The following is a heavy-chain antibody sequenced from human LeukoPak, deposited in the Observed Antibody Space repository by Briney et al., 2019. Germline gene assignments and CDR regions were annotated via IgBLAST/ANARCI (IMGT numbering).Heavy chain of an antibody. J-gene: IGHJ6*02. V-gene: IGHV3-48*01. CDR2: ISSSGSTI. CDR1: GFTFSSYA. CDR3: ARDLLYQLLYNPYYYYGMDV. Sequence: PGGSLRLSCAASGFTFSSYAMSWIRQAPGKGLEWVSYISSSGSTIYYADSVKGRFTISRDNSKNTLYLQMNSLRAEDTAVYYCARDLLYQLLYNPYYYYGMDVWGQGTTVTVSS. D-gene: IGHD2-2*02.